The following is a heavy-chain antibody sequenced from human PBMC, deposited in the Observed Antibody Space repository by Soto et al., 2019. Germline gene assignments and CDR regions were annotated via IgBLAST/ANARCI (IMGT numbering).Heavy chain of an antibody. CDR3: ARASSLNDAFDI. Sequence: QVQLVQSGAEVKKPGSSVKVSCKASGGTFSSYAISWVRQSPGQGLEWMGGIIPIFVTANYAQKFQGRVTITADKSTSTYYMELSSLRSEDTAVYYCARASSLNDAFDIWGQGTMVTVSS. V-gene: IGHV1-69*06. CDR1: GGTFSSYA. J-gene: IGHJ3*02. D-gene: IGHD6-13*01. CDR2: IIPIFVTA.